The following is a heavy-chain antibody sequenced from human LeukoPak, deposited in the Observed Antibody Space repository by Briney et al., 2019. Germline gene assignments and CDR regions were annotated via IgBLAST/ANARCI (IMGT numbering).Heavy chain of an antibody. CDR2: IWYDGSNK. CDR3: ARDRRVRRDGYNEIYFDY. Sequence: GGSLTLSCAASGFTFSSYGLHWVRQAPGKGLEWVAVIWYDGSNKYYADSVKGRFTISRDNSKNTLYLQMNSLRAEDTAVYYCARDRRVRRDGYNEIYFDYWGQGTLVTVSS. D-gene: IGHD5-24*01. J-gene: IGHJ4*02. CDR1: GFTFSSYG. V-gene: IGHV3-33*01.